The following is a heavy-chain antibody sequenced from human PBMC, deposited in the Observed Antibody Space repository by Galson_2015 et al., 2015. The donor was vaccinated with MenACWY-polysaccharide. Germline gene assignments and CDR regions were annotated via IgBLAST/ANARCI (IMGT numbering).Heavy chain of an antibody. CDR1: GGSISSSSYY. D-gene: IGHD6-19*01. J-gene: IGHJ6*03. Sequence: ATMSLNCTVSGGSISSSSYYWGWIRQHPGKGLEWIGSIYYSGSTNYNPSLKSRVTISVDTSKNQFSLKLSSVTAADTAVYYCARVGSAATYYYYMDVWGKGTTVTVSS. V-gene: IGHV4-39*07. CDR2: IYYSGST. CDR3: ARVGSAATYYYYMDV.